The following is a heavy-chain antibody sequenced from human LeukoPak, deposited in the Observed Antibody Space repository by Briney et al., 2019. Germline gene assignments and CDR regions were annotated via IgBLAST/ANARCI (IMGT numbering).Heavy chain of an antibody. CDR1: GGSISSGGYS. D-gene: IGHD3-10*01. CDR3: ARRGTLLWGIFDP. Sequence: SETLSLTCAVSGGSISSGGYSWSWIRQPPGKGLEWIGYIYHSGSTYYNPSLKSRVTISVDRSENQFSLKLSSVTAADTAVYYCARRGTLLWGIFDPWGQGTLVTVSS. CDR2: IYHSGST. J-gene: IGHJ5*02. V-gene: IGHV4-30-2*01.